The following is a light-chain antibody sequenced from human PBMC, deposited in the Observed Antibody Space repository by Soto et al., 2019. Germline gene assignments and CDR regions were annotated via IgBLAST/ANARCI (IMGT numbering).Light chain of an antibody. CDR1: QSIPNW. V-gene: IGKV1-5*01. J-gene: IGKJ1*01. CDR3: QQYNNYSPT. Sequence: DIQMTQSPSTLSAFVGDRVTITCRASQSIPNWVAWYQQKPGKAPKLLIYDASNLESGVPSRFSGGGSGTDFTPTVSSLQPDDFATYYCQQYNNYSPTFGQGTKVEV. CDR2: DAS.